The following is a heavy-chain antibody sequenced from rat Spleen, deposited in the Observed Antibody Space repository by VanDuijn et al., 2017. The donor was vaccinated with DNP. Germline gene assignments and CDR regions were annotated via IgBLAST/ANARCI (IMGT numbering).Heavy chain of an antibody. CDR3: ARWLSSRGAMDA. V-gene: IGHV3-3*01. Sequence: EVQLQESGPGLVKPSQSLSLTCSVTGYSITSSFRWSWIRKFPGDKLEWMGYINGAGSTNYNPSLKSRISITRDTSKNQFFLQVNSVTTEDTATYYCARWLSSRGAMDAWGQGTSVTVSS. CDR2: INGAGST. D-gene: IGHD1-12*03. J-gene: IGHJ4*01. CDR1: GYSITSSFR.